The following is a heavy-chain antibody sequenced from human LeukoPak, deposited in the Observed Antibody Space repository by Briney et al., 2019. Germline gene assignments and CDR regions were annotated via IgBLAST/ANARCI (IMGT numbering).Heavy chain of an antibody. D-gene: IGHD3-22*01. CDR1: GFSISSGYY. CDR2: IYHSGST. J-gene: IGHJ5*02. Sequence: PSETLSLTCSVSGFSISSGYYWGWIRQPPGEGLEWIGSIYHSGSTSYNPSLKSRVTISVDTSKNQFSLKLSSVTAADTAVYYCARAISYYDSSGIFDPWGQGTLVTVSS. CDR3: ARAISYYDSSGIFDP. V-gene: IGHV4-38-2*02.